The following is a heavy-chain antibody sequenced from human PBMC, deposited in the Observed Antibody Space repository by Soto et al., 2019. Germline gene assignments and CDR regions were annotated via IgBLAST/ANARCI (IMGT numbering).Heavy chain of an antibody. V-gene: IGHV3-30*18. J-gene: IGHJ4*02. D-gene: IGHD3-10*01. Sequence: QVQLVESGGGVVQPGRSLRLSCAASGFTFSSDGMHWVRQAPGKGLEWVAVISYDGSNKYYADSVKGRFTISRDNSKNALYLQMTSLRAEATAVYYCAKDRAMVRGIDYWGQGTLVTVSS. CDR3: AKDRAMVRGIDY. CDR2: ISYDGSNK. CDR1: GFTFSSDG.